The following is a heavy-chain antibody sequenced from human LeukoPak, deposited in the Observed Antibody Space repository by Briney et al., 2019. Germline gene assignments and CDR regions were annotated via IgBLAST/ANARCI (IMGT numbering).Heavy chain of an antibody. V-gene: IGHV5-51*01. CDR3: ARLKDHTIDY. J-gene: IGHJ4*02. D-gene: IGHD1-14*01. CDR1: GYSFSNYW. CDR2: IRPGDSET. Sequence: GESLKISCTGSGYSFSNYWIAWVRQMPGKGLEWMGMIRPGDSETTYSPSFQGQVTISADKSISTAYLQWSSLMASDTAMYYCARLKDHTIDYWGQGTLVTVSS.